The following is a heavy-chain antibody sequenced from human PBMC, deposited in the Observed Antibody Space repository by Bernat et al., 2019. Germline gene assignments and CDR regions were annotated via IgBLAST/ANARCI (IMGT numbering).Heavy chain of an antibody. Sequence: QVQLQESGPGLVKPSETLSLTCTVSGGSISSYYWSWIRQPPGKGLEWIGYIYYSGSTNYNPSLKSRVTISVDTSKNQFSRKLSAVTAADTAVYYCARGGESGYDLGGFDYWGQGTLVTVSS. D-gene: IGHD5-12*01. J-gene: IGHJ4*02. CDR1: GGSISSYY. CDR2: IYYSGST. V-gene: IGHV4-59*01. CDR3: ARGGESGYDLGGFDY.